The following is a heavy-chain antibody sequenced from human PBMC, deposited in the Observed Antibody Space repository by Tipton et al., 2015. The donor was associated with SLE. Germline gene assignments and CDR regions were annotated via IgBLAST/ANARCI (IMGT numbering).Heavy chain of an antibody. D-gene: IGHD2-21*01. V-gene: IGHV4-61*02. J-gene: IGHJ6*02. CDR2: IYPNGGT. Sequence: TLSLTCTVSGGSISTGSYYWSWIRQPAGKALEWIGRIYPNGGTNYNPSLKSRVTMSVDTSKNQFSLKLSSVTAADTAVYYCARGLLTWRGAIVGVDVWGQGTTVTVSS. CDR3: ARGLLTWRGAIVGVDV. CDR1: GGSISTGSYY.